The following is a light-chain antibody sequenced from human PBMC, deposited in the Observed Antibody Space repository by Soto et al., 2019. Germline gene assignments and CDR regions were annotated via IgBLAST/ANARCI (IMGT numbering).Light chain of an antibody. J-gene: IGKJ2*01. Sequence: EIVMTQSPATLSVSPGERVTFSCGAGQTVSRTVAWYMQRPGQAPRTLIFDALRRATGISHRFSGSGSGTEFTLTISSLQSEDFAVYYCRLYNSWPPFTFGQGTKVEIK. CDR3: RLYNSWPPFT. V-gene: IGKV3D-15*01. CDR1: QTVSRT. CDR2: DAL.